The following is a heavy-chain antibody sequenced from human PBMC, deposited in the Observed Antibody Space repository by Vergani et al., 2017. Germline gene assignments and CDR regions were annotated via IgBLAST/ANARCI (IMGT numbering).Heavy chain of an antibody. Sequence: QLQLQESGPGLVKPSETLSLTCTVSGRSILHSSYYWGWIRQPPGKGLEFIGSIHYSGSTYYTPSLKSRVTITVDTSKNQFSLKLSAVTAADTAVYFCSRHSSSWYRVPGAGIYYWGQGTLVTVSS. CDR2: IHYSGST. J-gene: IGHJ4*02. CDR3: SRHSSSWYRVPGAGIYY. CDR1: GRSILHSSYY. V-gene: IGHV4-39*01. D-gene: IGHD6-13*01.